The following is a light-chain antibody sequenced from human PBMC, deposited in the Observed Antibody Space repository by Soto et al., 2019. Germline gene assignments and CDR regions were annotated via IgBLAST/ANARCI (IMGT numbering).Light chain of an antibody. CDR1: SSDVGGYDY. CDR2: DVS. V-gene: IGLV2-14*03. Sequence: QSVLTQPASVSGSPGQSITISCTGTSSDVGGYDYVSWYQQHSGKAPKLMIFDVSSRPSGVSNRFSGSKSGNTASLTISGLQAEDEADYYCNSFTSSSTVVFGTGTKVTVL. J-gene: IGLJ1*01. CDR3: NSFTSSSTVV.